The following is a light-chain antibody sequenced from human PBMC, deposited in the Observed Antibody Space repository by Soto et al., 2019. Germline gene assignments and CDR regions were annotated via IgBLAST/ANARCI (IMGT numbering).Light chain of an antibody. Sequence: QPVLTQPVSGSGSHGQSSTISCTETSSDVGGYNYVSWYQQHPGKAPKLMIYDVSNRPSGVSNRFSGSKSGDTASLTISGLQAEDEADYYCNSYTRSITYVFGTGTKVTVL. CDR3: NSYTRSITYV. V-gene: IGLV2-14*03. J-gene: IGLJ1*01. CDR1: SSDVGGYNY. CDR2: DVS.